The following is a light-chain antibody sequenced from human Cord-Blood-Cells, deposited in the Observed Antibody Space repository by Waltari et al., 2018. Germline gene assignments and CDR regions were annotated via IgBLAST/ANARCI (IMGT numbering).Light chain of an antibody. CDR1: QSVSSSY. CDR3: QQYGSAPST. CDR2: GAS. V-gene: IGKV3-20*01. Sequence: EIVLTQSPGTLSLSPGERATLSCRASQSVSSSYLAWYQQKPGQAPRLLIYGASSRATGIPDRVSGSGSGADFTLTISRLEPEDFAVYYCQQYGSAPSTFGKGTRLEIK. J-gene: IGKJ5*01.